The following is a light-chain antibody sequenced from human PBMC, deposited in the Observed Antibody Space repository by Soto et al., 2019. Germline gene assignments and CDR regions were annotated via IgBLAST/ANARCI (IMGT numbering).Light chain of an antibody. J-gene: IGLJ1*01. Sequence: QSALTQPPSASGTPGQRVIISCSGGSSNIGTNAVNWYQQLPGTAPKLLIYNNNQRPSGVPDRFSGSKSGTSASLAISGLQSEDDVYYYCAAWDDSLNGYVFGTGTKVTV. CDR1: SSNIGTNA. CDR2: NNN. CDR3: AAWDDSLNGYV. V-gene: IGLV1-44*01.